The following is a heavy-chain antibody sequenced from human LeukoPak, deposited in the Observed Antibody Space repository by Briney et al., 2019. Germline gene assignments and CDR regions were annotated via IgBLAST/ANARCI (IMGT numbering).Heavy chain of an antibody. CDR2: IYYSGST. J-gene: IGHJ4*02. CDR3: ARHYPYSGYDSGHFDY. Sequence: SETLSLTCTVSGGSISSSSYYWGWIRQPPGKGLEWVGIIYYSGSTYYNPSLKSRVTMSVDTSKSQFSLKLSSVTAADTAVYYCARHYPYSGYDSGHFDYWGQGTLVTVSS. V-gene: IGHV4-39*01. CDR1: GGSISSSSYY. D-gene: IGHD5-12*01.